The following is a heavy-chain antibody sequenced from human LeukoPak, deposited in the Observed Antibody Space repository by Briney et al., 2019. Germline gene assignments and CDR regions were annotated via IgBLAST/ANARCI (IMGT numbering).Heavy chain of an antibody. J-gene: IGHJ3*02. CDR2: ISSSSSYI. Sequence: GGSLRLSCAASGFTFSSYSMNWVRQAPGKGLEWVSSISSSSSYIYYADSVKGRFTISRDNAKNSLYLQMNSLRAEDTAVYYCARVWGAGAFDIWGQGTMVTVSS. CDR3: ARVWGAGAFDI. D-gene: IGHD3-16*01. V-gene: IGHV3-21*01. CDR1: GFTFSSYS.